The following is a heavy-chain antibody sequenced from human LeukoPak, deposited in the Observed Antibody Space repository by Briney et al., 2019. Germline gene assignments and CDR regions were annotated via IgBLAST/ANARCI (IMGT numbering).Heavy chain of an antibody. J-gene: IGHJ4*02. D-gene: IGHD2-15*01. CDR3: AKAPVTTCRGAFCYPFDY. CDR1: GFTLSSYA. CDR2: ISDTGNT. V-gene: IGHV3-23*01. Sequence: PGGSLRLSCAASGFTLSSYAMSWVHQAPGKGLEWVSAISDTGNTYHADSVKGRFTISRDSSKNTLFLQMNRLRPEDAAVYYCAKAPVTTCRGAFCYPFDYWGLGTLVTVSS.